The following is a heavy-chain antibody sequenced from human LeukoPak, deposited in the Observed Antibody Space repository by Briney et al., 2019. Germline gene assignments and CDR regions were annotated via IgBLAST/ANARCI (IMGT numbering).Heavy chain of an antibody. D-gene: IGHD3-9*01. CDR2: INPSGGST. V-gene: IGHV1-46*01. Sequence: ASVKVSCKASGDTFTSHYMHWVRQAPGQGLEWMGIINPSGGSTSYAQKFQGRVTMTTDTSTSTAYMELRSLRSDDTAVYYCARQRIRYFDWLGGNDAFDIWGQGTMVTVSS. J-gene: IGHJ3*02. CDR1: GDTFTSHY. CDR3: ARQRIRYFDWLGGNDAFDI.